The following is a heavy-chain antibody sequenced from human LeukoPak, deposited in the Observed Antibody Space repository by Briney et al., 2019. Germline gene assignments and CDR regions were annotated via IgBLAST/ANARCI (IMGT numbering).Heavy chain of an antibody. Sequence: ASVKVSCKASGYTFTSYAIQWVRQAPGQRLEWMGWINAGYGNTKYSQNFQGRVTITRDTSASTAYMELSSLRSDDTAVYYCARKWELPGFDYWGQGTLVTVSS. CDR2: INAGYGNT. CDR3: ARKWELPGFDY. J-gene: IGHJ4*02. CDR1: GYTFTSYA. D-gene: IGHD1-26*01. V-gene: IGHV1-3*01.